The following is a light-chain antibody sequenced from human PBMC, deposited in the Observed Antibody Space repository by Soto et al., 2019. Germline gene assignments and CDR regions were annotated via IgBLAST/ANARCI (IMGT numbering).Light chain of an antibody. CDR2: DAS. CDR1: QSVLYSSNNKNY. CDR3: QQSDSTPYT. Sequence: DIVMTQSPDSLAVSLGERATINCKSSQSVLYSSNNKNYLAWYQQKPGKAPRLLIYDASSLLSGVPSRFSGSGSGTDFTLTIASLQPEDFSTYYCQQSDSTPYTFGQGTKVDI. J-gene: IGKJ2*01. V-gene: IGKV4-1*01.